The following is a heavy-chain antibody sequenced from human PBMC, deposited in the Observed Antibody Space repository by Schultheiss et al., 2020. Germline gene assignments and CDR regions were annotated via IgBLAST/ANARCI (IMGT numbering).Heavy chain of an antibody. J-gene: IGHJ4*02. Sequence: GGSLRLSCAASGFTFSSYAIHWVRQAPGKGLEWVAVISYDGSNEYYADSVRGRFTFSRDNSENTLFLQMSSLRPEDTALYYCARDGRSCSDGSCYWGYYLDYWGQGTLVTVSS. V-gene: IGHV3-30-3*01. CDR1: GFTFSSYA. D-gene: IGHD2-15*01. CDR3: ARDGRSCSDGSCYWGYYLDY. CDR2: ISYDGSNE.